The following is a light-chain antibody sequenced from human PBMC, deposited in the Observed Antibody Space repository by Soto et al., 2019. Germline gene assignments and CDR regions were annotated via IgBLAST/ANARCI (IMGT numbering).Light chain of an antibody. V-gene: IGKV1-27*01. Sequence: DIHMTQSPSSLSASVGDRVTITCRASQGIRHYLAWYQQKPGKVPKLLIYAASTLQSGVPSRFSGSGSGTDFTLTISSLQPEDVATYYCQKDNSAPLTCGGGTKVEIK. CDR2: AAS. CDR3: QKDNSAPLT. J-gene: IGKJ4*01. CDR1: QGIRHY.